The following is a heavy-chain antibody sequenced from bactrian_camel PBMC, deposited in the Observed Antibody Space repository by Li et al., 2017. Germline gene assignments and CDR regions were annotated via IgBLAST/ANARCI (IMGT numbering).Heavy chain of an antibody. V-gene: IGHV3S53*01. CDR2: IDGAGDA. D-gene: IGHD1*01. CDR1: GRTRGVGC. J-gene: IGHJ4*01. CDR3: KKGLAPTQSVCLRRLG. Sequence: VQLVESGGGSVQAGESLRLSCAASGRTRGVGCMAWFRRFPGGKDREGVAGIDGAGDATYADSVKGRFTISQDKTNNTLYLQMNSLKTGDTAVYYCKKGLAPTQSVCLRRLGRGQGTQVTVS.